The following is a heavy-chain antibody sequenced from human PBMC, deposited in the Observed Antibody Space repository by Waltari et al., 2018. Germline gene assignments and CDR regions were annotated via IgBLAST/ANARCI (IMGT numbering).Heavy chain of an antibody. J-gene: IGHJ4*02. V-gene: IGHV2-26*01. Sequence: QVTLKESGPVLVKPTETLTLTCTVSGFSLSTARMGVSWIRQPPGKALEWLAHIFSNDEKSYSTSLKSRLTISKDTSKSQVVLTMTNMDPVDTATYYCARIAEYYDFWSGSFYFDYWGQGTLVTVSS. D-gene: IGHD3-3*01. CDR3: ARIAEYYDFWSGSFYFDY. CDR2: IFSNDEK. CDR1: GFSLSTARMG.